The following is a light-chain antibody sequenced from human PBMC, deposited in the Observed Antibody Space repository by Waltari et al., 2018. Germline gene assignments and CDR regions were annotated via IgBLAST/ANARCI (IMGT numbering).Light chain of an antibody. CDR2: DVN. CDR1: SSDVGGYNY. Sequence: QSALTQPASVSGSPGQSITISCTGTSSDVGGYNYVTGYQQHPGKAPKVMIYDVNNRPSGVSNRFSGSKSGNTASRTISGLQAEDEADYYCGSYTSSTTPYVFGTGTKVTVL. V-gene: IGLV2-14*01. J-gene: IGLJ1*01. CDR3: GSYTSSTTPYV.